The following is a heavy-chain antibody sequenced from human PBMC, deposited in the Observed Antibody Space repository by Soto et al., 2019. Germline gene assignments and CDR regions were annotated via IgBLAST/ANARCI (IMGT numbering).Heavy chain of an antibody. CDR3: ARAYEWARGSYYYDSSGYYYDY. J-gene: IGHJ4*02. Sequence: SETLSLTCTVSGGSISSGGYYWSWIRQHPGKGLEWIGYIYYSGSTDYNPSLKSRVTISVDTSKNQFSLKLSSVTAADTAVYYCARAYEWARGSYYYDSSGYYYDYWGQGTLVTVSS. D-gene: IGHD3-22*01. CDR2: IYYSGST. V-gene: IGHV4-31*03. CDR1: GGSISSGGYY.